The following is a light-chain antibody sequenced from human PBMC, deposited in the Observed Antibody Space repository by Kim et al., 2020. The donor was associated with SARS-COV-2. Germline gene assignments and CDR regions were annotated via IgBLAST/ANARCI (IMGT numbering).Light chain of an antibody. Sequence: SPGERATLSCRTSQSVSSYLAWYQQKPGQAPRLLIYDASNRAAGIPARFSGSGSGTDFTLTISGLEPEDSAVYYCQERTNWPLLTFGGGTKVEIK. CDR2: DAS. CDR3: QERTNWPLLT. V-gene: IGKV3-11*01. CDR1: QSVSSY. J-gene: IGKJ4*01.